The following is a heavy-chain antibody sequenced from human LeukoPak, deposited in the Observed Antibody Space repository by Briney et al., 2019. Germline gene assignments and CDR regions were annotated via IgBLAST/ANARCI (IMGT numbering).Heavy chain of an antibody. D-gene: IGHD1-20*01. CDR1: GYTFTGYY. CDR3: ARGDNWNDGWYFDY. J-gene: IGHJ4*02. V-gene: IGHV1-2*04. Sequence: ASVKVSCKASGYTFTGYYMHWVRQAPGQGLELMGWINPNSGGTNYAQKFQGWVTMTRDTSISTAYMELSRLRSDDTAVYYCARGDNWNDGWYFDYWGQGTLVTVSS. CDR2: INPNSGGT.